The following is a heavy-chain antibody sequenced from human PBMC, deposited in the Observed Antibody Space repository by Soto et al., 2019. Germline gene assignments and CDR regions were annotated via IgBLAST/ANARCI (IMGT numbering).Heavy chain of an antibody. J-gene: IGHJ4*02. V-gene: IGHV4-31*03. CDR3: ARVRPAGDPDFWSGYVDY. CDR2: IYYSGST. D-gene: IGHD3-3*01. CDR1: GGSISSGGYY. Sequence: QVQLQESGPGLVKPSQTLSLTCTVSGGSISSGGYYWSWIRQHPGKGLEWIGYIYYSGSTYYNPSIKSRVTLSVDTSKNQFSLKLSSVTAADTAVYYCARVRPAGDPDFWSGYVDYWGQGTLVTVSS.